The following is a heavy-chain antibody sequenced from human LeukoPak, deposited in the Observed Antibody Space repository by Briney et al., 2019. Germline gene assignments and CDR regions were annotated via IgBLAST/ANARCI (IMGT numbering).Heavy chain of an antibody. J-gene: IGHJ4*02. CDR3: ARGDVPLSLGY. CDR1: GYTFTDYY. V-gene: IGHV1-2*02. Sequence: ASMKVSCKASGYTFTDYYMHWVRQAPGQGLEWMGWIVPNSGVTKYAQKFQDRVTMTRDTSISTAYMELNRLRSDDTAIYYCARGDVPLSLGYWGQGTLVPVSS. CDR2: IVPNSGVT. D-gene: IGHD2-2*01.